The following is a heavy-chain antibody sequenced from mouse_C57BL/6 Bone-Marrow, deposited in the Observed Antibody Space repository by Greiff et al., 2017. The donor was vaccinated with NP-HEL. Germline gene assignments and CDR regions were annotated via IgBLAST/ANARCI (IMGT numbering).Heavy chain of an antibody. CDR3: ARGKSFYDYGD. D-gene: IGHD2-4*01. CDR2: ISCDGSN. J-gene: IGHJ2*01. V-gene: IGHV3-6*01. Sequence: EVQLVESGPGFVKPSQSLSLTCSVTGYSITSGYYWNWIRQFPGNKREWMGYISCDGSNNYNPSLKNRIPITRDTSKNQFFLKLNSVTTEDTATYYCARGKSFYDYGDGGQGTTLTVSS. CDR1: GYSITSGYY.